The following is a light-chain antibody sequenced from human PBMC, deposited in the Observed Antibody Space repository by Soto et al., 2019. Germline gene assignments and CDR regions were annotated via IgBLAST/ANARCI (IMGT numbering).Light chain of an antibody. Sequence: QSVLTQPPSASWTPGQRVTISFSGGTSKIGTNTVDWYKQLPGTAPKLLIYNTNQRPSGVPDRFSGSKSGTSASLAISGLQSEDEADYYCAAWDDSLNGPNYVFGTGTKVTVL. CDR2: NTN. J-gene: IGLJ1*01. CDR3: AAWDDSLNGPNYV. V-gene: IGLV1-44*01. CDR1: TSKIGTNT.